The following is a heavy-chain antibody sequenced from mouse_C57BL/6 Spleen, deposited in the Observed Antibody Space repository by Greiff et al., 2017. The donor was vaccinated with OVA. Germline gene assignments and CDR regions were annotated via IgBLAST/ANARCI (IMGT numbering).Heavy chain of an antibody. CDR3: ARGWDAYWYFDV. V-gene: IGHV5-17*01. Sequence: EVKLVESGGGLVKPGGSLKLSCAASGFTFSDYGMHWVRQAPEKGLEWVAYISSGSSTIYYADTVKGRFTISRDNAKNTLFLQMTSLRSEDTAMYYCARGWDAYWYFDVWGTGTTVTVSS. J-gene: IGHJ1*03. D-gene: IGHD4-1*01. CDR2: ISSGSSTI. CDR1: GFTFSDYG.